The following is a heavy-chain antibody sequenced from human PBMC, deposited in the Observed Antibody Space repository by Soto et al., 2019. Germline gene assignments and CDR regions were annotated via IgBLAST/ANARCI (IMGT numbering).Heavy chain of an antibody. CDR1: GFTFSSYA. J-gene: IGHJ5*02. CDR2: ISGSGGST. D-gene: IGHD3-3*01. CDR3: AKDSRGYDFCRWFDP. V-gene: IGHV3-23*01. Sequence: EVQLLESGGGLVQPGGSLRLSCAASGFTFSSYAMSWVRQAPGKGLEWVSAISGSGGSTYYADSVKGRFTISRDNSKNTLHLQMNSLRAEDTAVYYCAKDSRGYDFCRWFDPWGQGTLVTVSS.